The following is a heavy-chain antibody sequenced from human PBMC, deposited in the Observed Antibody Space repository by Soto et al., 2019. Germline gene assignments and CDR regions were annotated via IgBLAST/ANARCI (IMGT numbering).Heavy chain of an antibody. Sequence: PGGSLRLSCAASGFTFSSYWMHWVRQAPGKGLVWVSRINSDGSSTSYSDSVKGRFTISRDNAKNTLYLQMNSLRAEDTAVYYCARFYYYDSFDYWGQGTLVTVSS. CDR3: ARFYYYDSFDY. CDR2: INSDGSST. D-gene: IGHD3-10*01. V-gene: IGHV3-74*01. CDR1: GFTFSSYW. J-gene: IGHJ4*02.